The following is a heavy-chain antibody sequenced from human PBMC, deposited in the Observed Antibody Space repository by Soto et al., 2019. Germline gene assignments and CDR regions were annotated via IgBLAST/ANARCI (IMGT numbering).Heavy chain of an antibody. Sequence: SETLSLTCTVSGCSISSGGYYWSWIRQHPGKGLEWIGYIYYSGSTYYNPSLKSRVTISVDTSKNQFSLKLSSVTAADTAVYYCARDKGDYVGVGYYGMDVWGQGTTVTVSS. D-gene: IGHD4-17*01. CDR1: GCSISSGGYY. V-gene: IGHV4-31*03. CDR2: IYYSGST. J-gene: IGHJ6*02. CDR3: ARDKGDYVGVGYYGMDV.